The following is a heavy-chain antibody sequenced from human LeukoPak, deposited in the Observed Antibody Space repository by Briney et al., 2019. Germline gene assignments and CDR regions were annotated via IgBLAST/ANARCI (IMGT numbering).Heavy chain of an antibody. Sequence: GESLKISCKGSGYSFTSYWIGWVRQMPGKGLEWMGIIYPGDSDTRYSPSFQGQVTISADKSISTAYLQWSSLKASDTAMYYCARLPIDSSGYYPLNFDYWGQGTLVTVSS. CDR3: ARLPIDSSGYYPLNFDY. CDR2: IYPGDSDT. J-gene: IGHJ4*02. D-gene: IGHD3-22*01. V-gene: IGHV5-51*01. CDR1: GYSFTSYW.